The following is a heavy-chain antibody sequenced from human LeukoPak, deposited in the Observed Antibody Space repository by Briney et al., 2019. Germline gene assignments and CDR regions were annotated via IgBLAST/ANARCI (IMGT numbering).Heavy chain of an antibody. V-gene: IGHV4-34*01. D-gene: IGHD2-2*01. CDR1: GGSFSGYY. Sequence: SETLSLTCAVYGGSFSGYYWSWIRQPPGKGLGWIGEINHSGSTNYNPSLKSRVTISVDTSKNQFSLKLSSVTAADTAVYYCAREVDCSSTSCYRIDYWGQGTLVTVSS. CDR2: INHSGST. J-gene: IGHJ4*02. CDR3: AREVDCSSTSCYRIDY.